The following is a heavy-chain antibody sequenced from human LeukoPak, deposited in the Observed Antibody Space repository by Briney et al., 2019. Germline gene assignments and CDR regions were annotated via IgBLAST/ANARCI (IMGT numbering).Heavy chain of an antibody. CDR2: IKQDGSEK. V-gene: IGHV3-7*01. CDR3: ARMRWFDP. CDR1: GFTFSSYE. J-gene: IGHJ5*02. Sequence: GGSLRLSCAASGFTFSSYEMNWVRQAPGKGLEWVANIKQDGSEKYYVDSVKGRFTISRDNAKNSLYLQMNSLRAEDTAVYYCARMRWFDPWGQGTLVTVSS.